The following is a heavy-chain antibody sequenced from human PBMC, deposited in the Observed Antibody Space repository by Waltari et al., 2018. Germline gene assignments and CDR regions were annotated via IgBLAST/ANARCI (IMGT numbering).Heavy chain of an antibody. CDR2: IHYSGST. CDR1: GGSIISGRYS. V-gene: IGHV4-39*07. CDR3: ARGESVGAASGLDC. Sequence: QLQLQESGPGLVKPSETLSLTCTVSGGSIISGRYSWGWIRQPPGEGLEWIGSIHYSGSTYFNPSLKSRVTISVDTSKNQFSLKLSSVTAADTAVYYCARGESVGAASGLDCWGQGTLVTVSS. D-gene: IGHD2-15*01. J-gene: IGHJ4*02.